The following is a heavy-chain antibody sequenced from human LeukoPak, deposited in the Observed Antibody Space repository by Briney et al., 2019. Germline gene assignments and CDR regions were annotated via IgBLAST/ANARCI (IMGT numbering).Heavy chain of an antibody. V-gene: IGHV6-1*01. CDR1: GDSVSSNSAA. Sequence: SQALSLTCAISGDSVSSNSAAWNWLRQSPSRGLEWLGRTYYRSKWYNDYAVSVKSRITINPDTSKNQFSLQLNSVTPEDTAVYYCAREVWEADNWFDPWGQGTLVTVSS. CDR2: TYYRSKWYN. D-gene: IGHD1-14*01. CDR3: AREVWEADNWFDP. J-gene: IGHJ5*02.